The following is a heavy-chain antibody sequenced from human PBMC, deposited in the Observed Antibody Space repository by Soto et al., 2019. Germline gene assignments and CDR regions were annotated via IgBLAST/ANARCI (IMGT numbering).Heavy chain of an antibody. CDR2: IVVGSGNT. V-gene: IGHV1-58*01. J-gene: IGHJ6*03. CDR1: GFTFTSSA. CDR3: ARGSIAARATHLLNYYYYYMDV. Sequence: SVKVSCKASGFTFTSSAVQWVRQARGQRLEWIGWIVVGSGNTNYAQKFQERVTITRDMSTSTAYMELNSLRAEDTAVYYCARGSIAARATHLLNYYYYYMDVWGKGTTVTVSS. D-gene: IGHD6-6*01.